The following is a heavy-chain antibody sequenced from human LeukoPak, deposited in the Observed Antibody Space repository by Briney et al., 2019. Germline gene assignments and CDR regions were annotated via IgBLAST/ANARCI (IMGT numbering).Heavy chain of an antibody. Sequence: PSETLSLTCTVSGGSVSSGSYYWSWIRQPPGRGLEWIGYIYYSGSTNYNPSLKSRVTISVDTSKNQFSLKLSSVTAADTAVYYCARGRSGSSVFDYWGQGTLVTVSS. D-gene: IGHD1-26*01. J-gene: IGHJ4*02. CDR3: ARGRSGSSVFDY. CDR1: GGSVSSGSYY. V-gene: IGHV4-61*01. CDR2: IYYSGST.